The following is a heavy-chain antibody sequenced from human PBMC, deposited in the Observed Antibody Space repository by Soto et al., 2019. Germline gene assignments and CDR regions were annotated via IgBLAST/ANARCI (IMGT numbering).Heavy chain of an antibody. CDR3: ARDLGVALATLTLDY. V-gene: IGHV3-21*01. Sequence: GGSLRLSCAASGFTFSTYSMNWFRQAPGKGLEWVADITTSSSFRFYADSVKGRFTISRDDAKNSLYLQMNSLRAEDTGVYYCARDLGVALATLTLDYWGQGALVTVSS. D-gene: IGHD2-15*01. CDR2: ITTSSSFR. J-gene: IGHJ4*02. CDR1: GFTFSTYS.